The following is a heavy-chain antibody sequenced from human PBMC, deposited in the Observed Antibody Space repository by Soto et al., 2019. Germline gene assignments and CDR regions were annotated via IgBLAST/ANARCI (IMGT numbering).Heavy chain of an antibody. CDR1: SDSVSSSSYT. CDR2: IYSSGST. CDR3: ARSSYYYDSSGYFFSWFDP. V-gene: IGHV4-39*01. D-gene: IGHD3-22*01. J-gene: IGHJ5*02. Sequence: SETLSLTCTVSSDSVSSSSYTWGWIRQPPGKGPEWIGSIYSSGSTYYNPSLNSRVTVSVDTSKNQFSLKVTSVTAADTAVYFCARSSYYYDSSGYFFSWFDPWGQGTLVTVS.